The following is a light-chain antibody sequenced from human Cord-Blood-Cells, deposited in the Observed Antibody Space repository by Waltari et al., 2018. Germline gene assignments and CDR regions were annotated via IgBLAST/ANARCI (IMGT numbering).Light chain of an antibody. J-gene: IGKJ1*01. Sequence: IQMTQSPSSLSASVGDRGTITCQASQDISNYLNWYQQKPGKAPNILIYDASNLETGVPSRFSGSGSGTDFTFTISSLQPEDIATYYCQQYDNLPWTFGQGTKVEIK. CDR3: QQYDNLPWT. CDR1: QDISNY. V-gene: IGKV1-33*01. CDR2: DAS.